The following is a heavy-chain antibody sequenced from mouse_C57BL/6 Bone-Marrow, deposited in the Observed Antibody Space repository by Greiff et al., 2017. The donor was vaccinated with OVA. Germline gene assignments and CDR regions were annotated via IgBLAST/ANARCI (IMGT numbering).Heavy chain of an antibody. Sequence: QVQLQQPGAELVRPGASVTLSCKASGYTFTDYEMHWVKQTPVHGLEWIGAIDPETGGTAYNQKFKGKATLTADKSSSTAYMQLRRLTSEDSAVYYCTRGYSNYYAMDYWGQGTSVTVSS. V-gene: IGHV1-15*01. J-gene: IGHJ4*01. D-gene: IGHD2-5*01. CDR3: TRGYSNYYAMDY. CDR1: GYTFTDYE. CDR2: IDPETGGT.